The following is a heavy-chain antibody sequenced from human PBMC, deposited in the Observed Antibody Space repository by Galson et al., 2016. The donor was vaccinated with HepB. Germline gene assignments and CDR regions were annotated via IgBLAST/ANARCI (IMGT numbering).Heavy chain of an antibody. D-gene: IGHD3-16*01. V-gene: IGHV5-51*01. CDR3: ARDYGRLGLDV. J-gene: IGHJ6*02. CDR2: IYPSDSDT. CDR1: AYGFTDYW. Sequence: QSGAEVKKPGNSLRISCKGSAYGFTDYWIGWVRQMPGKGLEWMGSIYPSDSDTRYNPSFQGQVTISADKSVNTVYLQWSSLKASDTAMYYCARDYGRLGLDVWGQGTTVTISS.